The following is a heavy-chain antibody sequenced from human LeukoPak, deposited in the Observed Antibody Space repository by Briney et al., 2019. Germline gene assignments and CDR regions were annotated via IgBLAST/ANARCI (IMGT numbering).Heavy chain of an antibody. CDR1: GFTFSSYG. CDR3: AKDEYYGSGSYDTPFDY. Sequence: GRSLRLSCAASGFTFSSYGMHWVRQAPGKGLEWVAVISYDGSNKYYADSAKGRFTISRDNSKNTLYLQMNSLRAEDTAVYYCAKDEYYGSGSYDTPFDYWGQGTLVTVSS. V-gene: IGHV3-30*18. D-gene: IGHD3-10*01. J-gene: IGHJ4*02. CDR2: ISYDGSNK.